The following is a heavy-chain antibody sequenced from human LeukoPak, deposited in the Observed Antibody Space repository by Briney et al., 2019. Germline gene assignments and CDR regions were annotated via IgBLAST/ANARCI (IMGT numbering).Heavy chain of an antibody. CDR3: AREGPRGNSQFDY. J-gene: IGHJ4*02. CDR2: ISGSGGST. D-gene: IGHD2/OR15-2a*01. V-gene: IGHV3-23*01. CDR1: GFSFSLYG. Sequence: PGGSLRLSCGASGFSFSLYGMHWVRQAPGKGLEWVSAISGSGGSTYYADSVKGRFTISRDNSKNTLYLQMNSLRAEDTAVYYCAREGPRGNSQFDYWGQGTLVTVSS.